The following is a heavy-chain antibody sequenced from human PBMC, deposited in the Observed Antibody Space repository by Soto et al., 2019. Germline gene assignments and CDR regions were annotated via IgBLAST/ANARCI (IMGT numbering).Heavy chain of an antibody. D-gene: IGHD3-9*01. CDR2: IYPGDSDT. CDR3: VRTYYVILRSYRGFAYGMDV. CDR1: GYSFTSYW. J-gene: IGHJ6*02. V-gene: IGHV5-51*01. Sequence: PGESLKISCQGSGYSFTSYWIGWVRQMPGKGLEWMGIIYPGDSDTRYSPSFQGQVSLSVDKSISTAFLQWSSLKASDSAMYYCVRTYYVILRSYRGFAYGMDVWGQGTTVTVSS.